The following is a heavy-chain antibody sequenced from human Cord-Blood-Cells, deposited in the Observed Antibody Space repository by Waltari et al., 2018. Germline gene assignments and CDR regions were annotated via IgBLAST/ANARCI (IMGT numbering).Heavy chain of an antibody. CDR3: ARLMGDY. CDR2: INHSGIT. V-gene: IGHV4-34*01. J-gene: IGHJ4*02. Sequence: QVQLQQWGAGLLKPSETLSLTCAVYGGSFSGYYWSWIRQPPGKGLEWIGEINHSGITNYNPSLKGRVTISVDTSKNQFSLKLSSVTAADTAVYYCARLMGDYWGQGTLVTVSS. CDR1: GGSFSGYY. D-gene: IGHD3-16*01.